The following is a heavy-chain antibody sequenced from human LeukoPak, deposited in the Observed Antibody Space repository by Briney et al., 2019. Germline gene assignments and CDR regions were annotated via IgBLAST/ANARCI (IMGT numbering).Heavy chain of an antibody. CDR3: ARAQFDFWSGSLYYFDY. Sequence: PGGSLRLSCAASGFTFSSYWMSWVRQAPGKGLEWVANIKQDGSEKNYVDSVKGRFTISRDNAKNSLYLQMNSLRAEDTAVYYCARAQFDFWSGSLYYFDYWGQGTLVTVSS. D-gene: IGHD3-3*01. V-gene: IGHV3-7*01. CDR2: IKQDGSEK. J-gene: IGHJ4*02. CDR1: GFTFSSYW.